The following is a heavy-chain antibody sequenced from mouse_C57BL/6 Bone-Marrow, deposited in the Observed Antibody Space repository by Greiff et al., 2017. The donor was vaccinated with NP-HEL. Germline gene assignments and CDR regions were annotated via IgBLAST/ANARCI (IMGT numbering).Heavy chain of an antibody. D-gene: IGHD2-1*01. Sequence: EVKLQESGPELVKPGASVKIPCKASGYTFTDYNMDWVKQSHGKSLEWIGDINPNNGGTIYNQKFKGKATLTVDKSSSTAYMELRSLTSEDTAVYYCAIIYYGNYGYFDVWGTGTTVTVSS. CDR3: AIIYYGNYGYFDV. V-gene: IGHV1-18*01. J-gene: IGHJ1*03. CDR2: INPNNGGT. CDR1: GYTFTDYN.